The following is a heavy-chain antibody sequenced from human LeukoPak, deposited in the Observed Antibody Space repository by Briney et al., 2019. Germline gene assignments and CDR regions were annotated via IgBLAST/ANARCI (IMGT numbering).Heavy chain of an antibody. D-gene: IGHD3-3*01. CDR1: GGSISTYY. V-gene: IGHV4-59*01. J-gene: IGHJ4*02. CDR2: IYFTGRT. Sequence: SETLSLTCTVSGGSISTYYWSWIRLPPGKGLEWIAYIYFTGRTQYNPSLKSRVTISEDTSKNQLSLRLSSVTPADTVVYYCARGGYDSDFDYWGQGTLVTVSS. CDR3: ARGGYDSDFDY.